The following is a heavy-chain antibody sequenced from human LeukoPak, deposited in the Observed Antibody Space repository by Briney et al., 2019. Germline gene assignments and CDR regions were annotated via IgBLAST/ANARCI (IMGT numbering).Heavy chain of an antibody. V-gene: IGHV4-38-2*02. Sequence: SETLSLTCTVSGYSISSGYYWGWIRPPPGKGLEWIGSIYHSGSTYYNPSLKSRVTISVDTSKNQFSLKLSSVTAADTAVYYCATSGAAAKPYYFDYWGQGTLVTVSS. CDR1: GYSISSGYY. D-gene: IGHD6-13*01. CDR2: IYHSGST. CDR3: ATSGAAAKPYYFDY. J-gene: IGHJ4*02.